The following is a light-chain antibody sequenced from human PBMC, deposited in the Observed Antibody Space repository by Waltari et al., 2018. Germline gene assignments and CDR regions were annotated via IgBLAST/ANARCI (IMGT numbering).Light chain of an antibody. J-gene: IGLJ3*02. V-gene: IGLV1-40*01. CDR3: QSFDTSLTAWV. CDR2: DNN. CDR1: RSHLGAVFL. Sequence: QSVLTQPPSVSGAPGQRVTIPCPGSRSHLGAVFLVHWYPQLPGTVPKLLIFDNNNRPSGVPARFSGSRSGTSASLAITGLQAEDEADYYCQSFDTSLTAWVFGGGTKLTVL.